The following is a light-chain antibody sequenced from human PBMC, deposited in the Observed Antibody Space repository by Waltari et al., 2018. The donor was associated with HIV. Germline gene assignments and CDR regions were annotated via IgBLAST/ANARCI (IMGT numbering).Light chain of an antibody. V-gene: IGLV2-11*01. J-gene: IGLJ1*01. Sequence: QYALTQPRSVSGSPGQSVSISCNGTSSDVGANNYVSWYQQNPGKAPVLLNFDVSQLPSGVPECCSGSRAGNTASLTVSGLQAVDGADYCCLSYAGKCTWVFGTGTKVTVL. CDR1: SSDVGANNY. CDR3: LSYAGKCTWV. CDR2: DVS.